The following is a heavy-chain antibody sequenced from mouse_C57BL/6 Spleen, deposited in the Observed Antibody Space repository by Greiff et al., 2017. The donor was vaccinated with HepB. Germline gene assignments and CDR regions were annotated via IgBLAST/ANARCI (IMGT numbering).Heavy chain of an antibody. CDR3: ARGITTVVATDAMDY. D-gene: IGHD1-1*01. CDR1: GYTFTSYW. J-gene: IGHJ4*01. V-gene: IGHV1-64*01. CDR2: IHPNSGST. Sequence: QVHVKQPGADLVKPGASVKLSCKASGYTFTSYWMHWVKQRPGQGLEWIGMIHPNSGSTNYNEKFKSKATLTVDKSSSTAYMQLSSLTSEDSAVYYCARGITTVVATDAMDYWGQGTSVTVSS.